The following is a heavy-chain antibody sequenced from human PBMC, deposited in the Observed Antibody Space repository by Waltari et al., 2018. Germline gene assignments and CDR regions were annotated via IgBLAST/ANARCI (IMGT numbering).Heavy chain of an antibody. V-gene: IGHV4-38-2*02. J-gene: IGHJ5*02. CDR1: RYSISSGNH. Sequence: QVQLQESGPGLVKPSDTLSLTCTVSRYSISSGNHWGWIRQPPGKGLEWIGSIYHSGNTYYNPSLKSRVTISVDTSKNQFSLKLNSVTAADTAVYYCARDPAGAANWFDPWGQGTLVTVSS. CDR3: ARDPAGAANWFDP. CDR2: IYHSGNT.